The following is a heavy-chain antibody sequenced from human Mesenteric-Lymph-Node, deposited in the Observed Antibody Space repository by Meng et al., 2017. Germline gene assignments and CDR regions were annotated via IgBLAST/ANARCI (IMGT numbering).Heavy chain of an antibody. CDR2: IYHGGST. V-gene: IGHV4-39*01. CDR3: ARRRGGSGRDC. CDR1: GGSISSNGSY. D-gene: IGHD3-10*01. J-gene: IGHJ4*02. Sequence: QLHLRESGPGLVKPSETRSLTCTASGGSISSNGSYCDWFRQPPGKGLGWIVAIYHGGSTSSNPSLQSRVTMFVATSKNQFTLMLTSVTATDTAVYYCARRRGGSGRDCWGQGTLVTVSS.